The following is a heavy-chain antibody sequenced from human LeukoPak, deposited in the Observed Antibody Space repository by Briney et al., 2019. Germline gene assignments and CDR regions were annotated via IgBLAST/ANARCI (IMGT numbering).Heavy chain of an antibody. V-gene: IGHV5-51*01. D-gene: IGHD6-6*01. CDR3: ARLMGSSSDPFDY. Sequence: GESLRISCMGSGYSFTSYWIAWVRQMPGKGLEWMGIIYPGDFDTRYSPSFQGQVTFLADKSISTAYLQWSSLKASDTAMYYCARLMGSSSDPFDYWGQGTLVTVSS. CDR2: IYPGDFDT. J-gene: IGHJ4*02. CDR1: GYSFTSYW.